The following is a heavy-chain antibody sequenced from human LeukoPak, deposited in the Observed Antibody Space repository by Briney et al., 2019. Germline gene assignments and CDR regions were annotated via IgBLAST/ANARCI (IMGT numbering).Heavy chain of an antibody. Sequence: GASVKVSCKASGYTFTSYYMHWVRQAPGQGLEWMGIINPSGGSTSYAQKFQGRVTMTRDTSTSTVYMELSRLRSEDTAVYYCARDWGEQQLVSYFDYWGQGTLVTVSS. CDR2: INPSGGST. V-gene: IGHV1-46*01. J-gene: IGHJ4*02. CDR1: GYTFTSYY. CDR3: ARDWGEQQLVSYFDY. D-gene: IGHD6-13*01.